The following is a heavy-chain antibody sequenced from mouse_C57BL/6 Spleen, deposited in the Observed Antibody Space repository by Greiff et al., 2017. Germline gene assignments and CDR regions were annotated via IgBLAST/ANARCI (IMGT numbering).Heavy chain of an antibody. D-gene: IGHD4-1*01. Sequence: QVQLQQSGAELARPGASVKLSCKASGYTFTSYGISWVKQRTGQGLEWIGEIYPRSGNTYYNEKFKGKATLTADKSSSTAYMELRSLTSEDSAVYFCARLGDRFAYWGQGTLVTVSA. CDR1: GYTFTSYG. J-gene: IGHJ3*01. V-gene: IGHV1-81*01. CDR2: IYPRSGNT. CDR3: ARLGDRFAY.